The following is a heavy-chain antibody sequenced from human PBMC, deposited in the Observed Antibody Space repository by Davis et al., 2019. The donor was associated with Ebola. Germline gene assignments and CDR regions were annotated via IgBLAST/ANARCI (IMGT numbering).Heavy chain of an antibody. Sequence: ASVKVSCKASGYSLTGYYLHWVRQAPGQGLEWMGQINPSSGGTKYAQKFQGRVTMTRDTSISTAYLELSRLRSDDTAVYFCARDSFGGYCSFDNWGQGTLVTVSS. D-gene: IGHD5-12*01. CDR3: ARDSFGGYCSFDN. J-gene: IGHJ4*02. CDR1: GYSLTGYY. V-gene: IGHV1-2*06. CDR2: INPSSGGT.